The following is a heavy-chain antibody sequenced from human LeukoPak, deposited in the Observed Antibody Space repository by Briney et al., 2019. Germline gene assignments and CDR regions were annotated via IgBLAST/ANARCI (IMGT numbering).Heavy chain of an antibody. CDR3: ARGYGSGSYYPANFDY. D-gene: IGHD3-10*01. CDR1: GGSISSYY. J-gene: IGHJ4*02. CDR2: IYYSGST. V-gene: IGHV4-59*01. Sequence: SETLSLACTVSGGSISSYYWSWIRQPPGKGLEWIGYIYYSGSTNYNPSLKSRVTISVDTSKNQFSLKLSSVTAADTTVYYCARGYGSGSYYPANFDYWGQGTLVTVSS.